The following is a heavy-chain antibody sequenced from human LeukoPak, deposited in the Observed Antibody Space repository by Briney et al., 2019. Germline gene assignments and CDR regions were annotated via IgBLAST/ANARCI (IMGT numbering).Heavy chain of an antibody. V-gene: IGHV3-30*02. CDR2: TRFDGSND. CDR3: AKDFRGASDY. CDR1: GFTFSNFG. J-gene: IGHJ4*02. D-gene: IGHD3-10*01. Sequence: PGGSLRLSCAASGFTFSNFGMHWVRQAPGKGLEWVAFTRFDGSNDYYADSVKGRFTISRDNSKNTLYLQMNSLRTEDTAVYYCAKDFRGASDYWGQGALVTVSS.